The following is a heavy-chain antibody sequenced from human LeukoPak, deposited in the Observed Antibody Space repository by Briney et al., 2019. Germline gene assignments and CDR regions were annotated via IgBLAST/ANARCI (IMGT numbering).Heavy chain of an antibody. J-gene: IGHJ6*03. Sequence: GGSLRLSCAASEFSVGSNYMTWVRQAPGKGLEWVSGISGSGTNTNYADSVKGRFTISRDNAKNSLYLQMSSLRAEDTAVYYCTRVEETATTAAIIRKYSYYYYYMDVWGKGNTVTVSS. V-gene: IGHV3-11*06. CDR3: TRVEETATTAAIIRKYSYYYYYMDV. D-gene: IGHD4-11*01. CDR2: ISGSGTNT. CDR1: EFSVGSNY.